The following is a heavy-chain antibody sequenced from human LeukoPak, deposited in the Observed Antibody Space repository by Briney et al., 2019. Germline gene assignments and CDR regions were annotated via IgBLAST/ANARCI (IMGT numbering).Heavy chain of an antibody. Sequence: ESGPTLVNPTQTLTLTCTFSGFSLSTCGMRVSWIRQPPGKALEWLALIDWDDDKYYSTSLKTRLTISKDTSKNQVVLTMTNMDPVDTATYYCARSYYDFWSGYYKYFDYWGQGTLVTVSS. D-gene: IGHD3-3*01. V-gene: IGHV2-70*01. CDR1: GFSLSTCGMR. J-gene: IGHJ4*02. CDR3: ARSYYDFWSGYYKYFDY. CDR2: IDWDDDK.